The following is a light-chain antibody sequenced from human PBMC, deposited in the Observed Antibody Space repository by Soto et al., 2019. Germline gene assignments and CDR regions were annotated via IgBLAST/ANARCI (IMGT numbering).Light chain of an antibody. V-gene: IGKV3-11*01. CDR1: QSISSY. Sequence: EIVLTQSPGTLSLSPGERATLSCRASQSISSYLAWYQQKPGQAPRLLMYDASNRATGIPARFSGSGSGTDSTLTISILEPEDFAVYYCQHHSNWPSITFGQGTRLEIK. CDR3: QHHSNWPSIT. J-gene: IGKJ5*01. CDR2: DAS.